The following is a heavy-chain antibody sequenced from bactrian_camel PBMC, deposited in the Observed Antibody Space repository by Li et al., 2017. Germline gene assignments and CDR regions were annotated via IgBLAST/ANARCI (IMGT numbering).Heavy chain of an antibody. CDR3: AADRWVGRCRRPDVRPGAYDD. CDR2: IDSDGNP. D-gene: IGHD5*01. Sequence: HVQLVESGGGSVQAGGSLRLSCAASGYTSRSYCRAWFRQVPGKERESVAGIDSDGNPNYAESVKGRFTISRDNGKNTLYLQMNSLKPEDTGMYYCAADRWVGRCRRPDVRPGAYDDWGQGTQVTVS. V-gene: IGHV3S9*01. J-gene: IGHJ4*01. CDR1: GYTSRSYC.